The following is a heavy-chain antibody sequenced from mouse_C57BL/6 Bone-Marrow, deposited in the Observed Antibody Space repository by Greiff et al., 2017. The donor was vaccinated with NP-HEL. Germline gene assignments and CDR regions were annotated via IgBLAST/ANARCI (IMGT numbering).Heavy chain of an antibody. Sequence: VQRVESGPGLVAPSQSLSITCTVSGFSLTSYAISWVRQPPGKGLEWLGVIWTGGGTNYNSALKSRLSISKDNSKSQVFLKMNSLQTDDTARYYCARRGVVGPRWYFDVWGTGTTVTVSS. CDR2: IWTGGGT. V-gene: IGHV2-9-1*01. J-gene: IGHJ1*03. D-gene: IGHD1-1*01. CDR1: GFSLTSYA. CDR3: ARRGVVGPRWYFDV.